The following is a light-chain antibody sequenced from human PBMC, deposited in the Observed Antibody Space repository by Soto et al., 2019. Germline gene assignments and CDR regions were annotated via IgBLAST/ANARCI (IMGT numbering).Light chain of an antibody. CDR2: GAS. Sequence: EIAMTQSPATLSVSPGERATLSCRASQSVSINLAWYQHKPGQAPRLLIYGASIRATGIPARFSGSGSGTEFTLTISSLQSEDFAVYYCQQYNNWPRTFG. V-gene: IGKV3-15*01. CDR3: QQYNNWPRT. J-gene: IGKJ2*02. CDR1: QSVSIN.